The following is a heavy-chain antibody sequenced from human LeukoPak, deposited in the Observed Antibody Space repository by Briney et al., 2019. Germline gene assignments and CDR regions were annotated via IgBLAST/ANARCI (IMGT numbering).Heavy chain of an antibody. CDR3: ARDVGISSGYSSKFGYPPGKPYYFDY. J-gene: IGHJ4*02. Sequence: PSETLSLTCTVSGGSISSGGYYWSWIRQPPGKGLEWIGYIYHSGSTYYNPSLKSRVTISVDRSKNQFSLKLSSVTAADTAVYYCARDVGISSGYSSKFGYPPGKPYYFDYWGQGTLVTVSS. CDR1: GGSISSGGYY. V-gene: IGHV4-30-2*01. CDR2: IYHSGST. D-gene: IGHD6-13*01.